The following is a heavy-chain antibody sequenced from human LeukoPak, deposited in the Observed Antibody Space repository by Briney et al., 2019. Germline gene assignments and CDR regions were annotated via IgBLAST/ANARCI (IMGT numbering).Heavy chain of an antibody. V-gene: IGHV1-8*01. CDR3: ARGRARRRDSRYYPNWFTP. CDR2: MNPNSGNT. D-gene: IGHD3-22*01. Sequence: ASVKVSCKASGYTFTSYDINWVRQATGQGLEWMGWMNPNSGNTGYAQKFQGRVTMTRNTSISTAYMELSSVRSEDTAVYYCARGRARRRDSRYYPNWFTPCGQGTLVTVSS. CDR1: GYTFTSYD. J-gene: IGHJ5*01.